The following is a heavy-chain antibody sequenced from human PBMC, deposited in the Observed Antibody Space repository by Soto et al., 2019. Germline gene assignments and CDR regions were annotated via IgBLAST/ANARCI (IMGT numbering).Heavy chain of an antibody. CDR1: GGNFGSYA. J-gene: IGHJ4*02. D-gene: IGHD3-22*01. CDR2: VSVSGGST. Sequence: XGSLILSRADSGGNFGSYAFSCVRQAPGNGMDWVSGVSVSGGSTYYADSVKGRFTISRDNPKNTLYLQTNSLRAEDTAVYYCAKDQDPTTIVGVLFGFDSWGQGTLVTISS. CDR3: AKDQDPTTIVGVLFGFDS. V-gene: IGHV3-23*01.